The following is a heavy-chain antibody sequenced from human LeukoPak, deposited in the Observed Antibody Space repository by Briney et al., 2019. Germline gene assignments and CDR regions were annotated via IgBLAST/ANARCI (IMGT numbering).Heavy chain of an antibody. V-gene: IGHV3-30-3*01. Sequence: GGSLRLSCAASGFTFRRYAFHWVRQAPGKGLEWLAIISSDGSNKYYADSVKGRLTTSRDDSKNTLYLQMNSLRAEDTALYYCARREDCVGGSCYDAFDFWAREPWSPSP. CDR2: ISSDGSNK. J-gene: IGHJ4*02. CDR3: ARREDCVGGSCYDAFDF. CDR1: GFTFRRYA. D-gene: IGHD2-15*01.